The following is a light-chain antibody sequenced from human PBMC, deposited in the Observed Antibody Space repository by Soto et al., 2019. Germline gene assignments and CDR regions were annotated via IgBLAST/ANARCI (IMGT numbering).Light chain of an antibody. V-gene: IGKV1-33*01. Sequence: DILMTQSPSSLSASVGDRVTITCQASQDIRDYLNWYQQTPGRAPKLLIYDASNLQRGVPARFSGSRSGTDFTFTISSLQPEEFATYYCQQYEGFSYTFGQGTKLEIK. CDR2: DAS. CDR1: QDIRDY. J-gene: IGKJ2*01. CDR3: QQYEGFSYT.